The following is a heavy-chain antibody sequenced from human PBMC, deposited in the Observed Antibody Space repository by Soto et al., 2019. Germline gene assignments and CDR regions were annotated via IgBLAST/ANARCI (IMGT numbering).Heavy chain of an antibody. CDR2: ISYDGSNK. CDR1: GFTFSSYA. V-gene: IGHV3-30-3*01. CDR3: ASPAHLGDYYYGMDV. J-gene: IGHJ6*02. Sequence: QVQLVESGGGVVQPGRSLRLSCAASGFTFSSYAMHWVRQAPGKGLEWVAVISYDGSNKYYADSVKGRFTISRDNSKNTLYLQMNSLSAEDTAVYYCASPAHLGDYYYGMDVWGQGTTVTVSS.